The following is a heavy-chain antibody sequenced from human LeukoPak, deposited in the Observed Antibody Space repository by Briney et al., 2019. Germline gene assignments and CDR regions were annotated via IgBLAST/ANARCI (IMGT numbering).Heavy chain of an antibody. V-gene: IGHV3-30*04. J-gene: IGHJ4*02. CDR2: ISYDGTNK. CDR1: GFTFSSYA. Sequence: GGSLRLSCAASGFTFSSYAIHWVRQAPGKGLEWVAVISYDGTNKYYADSVKGRFTISRDNSKNTLYLQLNSLRAEDTAVYYCAKDQTRNYYGSGSYDYWGQGTLVTVSS. D-gene: IGHD3-10*01. CDR3: AKDQTRNYYGSGSYDY.